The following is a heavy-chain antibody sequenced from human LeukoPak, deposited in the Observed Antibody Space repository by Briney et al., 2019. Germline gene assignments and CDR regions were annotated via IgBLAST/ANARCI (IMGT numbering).Heavy chain of an antibody. CDR2: ISSSSSTI. Sequence: GGSLRLSCAASGFTFSTYSMNWVRQAPGKGLEWVSHISSSSSTIYYADSVKGRFTISRDNAKNSLYLQMNSLRAEDTAVYYCVREVNGPNAGYNWNEENWFDPWGQGTLVTVSS. D-gene: IGHD1-20*01. V-gene: IGHV3-48*01. CDR3: VREVNGPNAGYNWNEENWFDP. CDR1: GFTFSTYS. J-gene: IGHJ5*02.